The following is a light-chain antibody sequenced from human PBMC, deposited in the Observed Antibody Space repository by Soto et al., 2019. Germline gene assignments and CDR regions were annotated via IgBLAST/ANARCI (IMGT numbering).Light chain of an antibody. J-gene: IGKJ1*01. CDR1: QSISSW. CDR2: KAS. V-gene: IGKV1-5*03. Sequence: DIQMTQSPSTLSASVGDRVTITCRASQSISSWLAWYQQKPGKAPKPLIYKASSLESGVPSRFSGSGSGTEFTLTISSLQPDDFATYYCQQYHSYSVTFGQGTKVEIK. CDR3: QQYHSYSVT.